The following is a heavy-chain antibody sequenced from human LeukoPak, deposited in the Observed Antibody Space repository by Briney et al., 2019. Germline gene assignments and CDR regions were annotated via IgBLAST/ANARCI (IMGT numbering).Heavy chain of an antibody. J-gene: IGHJ4*02. Sequence: GGSLRLSCTASGFTFSSYDMHWVRQGTGKGLEWVSAIGTAGDTYYGGSVKGRFTISRENAKNSLYLQMNSLRAGDTAVYYCARDPLVLWFGTGFDYWGQGTQVTVSS. CDR3: ARDPLVLWFGTGFDY. V-gene: IGHV3-13*01. CDR2: IGTAGDT. CDR1: GFTFSSYD. D-gene: IGHD3-10*01.